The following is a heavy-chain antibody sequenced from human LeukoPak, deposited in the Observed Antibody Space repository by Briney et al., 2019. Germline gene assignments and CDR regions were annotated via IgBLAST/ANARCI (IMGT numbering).Heavy chain of an antibody. CDR2: ITSGSDYI. CDR1: GFTFSTYS. CDR3: AREFGTSSDC. J-gene: IGHJ4*02. Sequence: GGSLRLSCAASGFTFSTYSTNWVRQAPGKELQWVSSITSGSDYIYYAESVKGRFTISRDNAKNSLYLQMHGLRAEYTAVYYCAREFGTSSDCGGQGTLVTVSS. V-gene: IGHV3-21*01. D-gene: IGHD1-1*01.